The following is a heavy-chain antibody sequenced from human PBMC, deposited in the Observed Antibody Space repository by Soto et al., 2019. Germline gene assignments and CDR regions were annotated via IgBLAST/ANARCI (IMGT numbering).Heavy chain of an antibody. CDR2: FRGSGDDGTT. J-gene: IGHJ4*02. CDR1: GFTLSSYS. Sequence: EGSLRLSCAASGFTLSSYSMSWVRQAPWKGLEWVSGFRGSGDDGTTYYADSVKGRFTISRDNSKNMLFLQMNSLRAEDTAIYYCAKKVNSGSGSQYFDYWGQGTLVTVSS. V-gene: IGHV3-23*01. CDR3: AKKVNSGSGSQYFDY. D-gene: IGHD3-10*01.